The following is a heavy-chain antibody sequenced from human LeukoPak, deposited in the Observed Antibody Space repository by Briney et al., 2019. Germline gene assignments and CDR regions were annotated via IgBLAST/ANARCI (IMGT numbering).Heavy chain of an antibody. CDR2: IYYSGGT. J-gene: IGHJ6*02. D-gene: IGHD5-18*01. V-gene: IGHV4-59*01. CDR3: ARWEGYSYGSDYYYYYGMDV. CDR1: GGSISSYY. Sequence: SETLSLTCTVSGGSISSYYWSWIRQPPGKGLEWIGYIYYSGGTNYNPSLKSRVTISVDTSKNQFSLKLSSVTAADTAVYYCARWEGYSYGSDYYYYYGMDVWGQGTTVTVSS.